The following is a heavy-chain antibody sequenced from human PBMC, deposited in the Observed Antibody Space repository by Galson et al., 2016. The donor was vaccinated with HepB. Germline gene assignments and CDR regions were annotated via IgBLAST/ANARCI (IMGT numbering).Heavy chain of an antibody. CDR1: GGSISSYY. J-gene: IGHJ6*02. CDR3: ARDFRMDV. CDR2: ISNSGSA. Sequence: SETLSLTCTVSGGSISSYYWSWIRQPPGKGLEWIGYISNSGSANYNPSLKSRVTISVDTSKNQFSLNLSSVTAADTAVYYCARDFRMDVWGQGTTVTVSS. V-gene: IGHV4-59*01.